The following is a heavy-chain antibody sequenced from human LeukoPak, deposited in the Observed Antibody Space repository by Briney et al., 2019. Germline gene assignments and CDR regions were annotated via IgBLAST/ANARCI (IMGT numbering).Heavy chain of an antibody. Sequence: SETLSLTCSVSGGSMSRYYWSWIRQPPGKGLEGIGYIYYSGSTNYNPSLKSRVTISVDTSKKEFSLKLSSVTAADTAVYFCARLEYSSGWYVYWGQGTLVTVSS. V-gene: IGHV4-59*01. CDR1: GGSMSRYY. D-gene: IGHD6-19*01. J-gene: IGHJ4*02. CDR3: ARLEYSSGWYVY. CDR2: IYYSGST.